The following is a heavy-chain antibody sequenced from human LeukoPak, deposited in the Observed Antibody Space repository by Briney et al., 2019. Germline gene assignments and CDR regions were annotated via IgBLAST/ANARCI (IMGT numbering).Heavy chain of an antibody. Sequence: GGSLRLSCAASGFTFSSYSMNWVRQAPGKGLEWVSSISSSGSYIYYADSVKGRFTISRDNAKNSLYLQMNSLRAEDTAVYYCARGGDTAMAKSDYWGQGTLVTVSS. CDR2: ISSSGSYI. CDR3: ARGGDTAMAKSDY. V-gene: IGHV3-21*01. CDR1: GFTFSSYS. J-gene: IGHJ4*02. D-gene: IGHD5-18*01.